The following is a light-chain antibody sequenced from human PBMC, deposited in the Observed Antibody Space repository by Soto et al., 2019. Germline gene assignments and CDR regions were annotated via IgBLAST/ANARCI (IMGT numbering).Light chain of an antibody. Sequence: DIQMTQSPSTLSASVGERVTITCRASESIDDWLAWYQQKPGRAPKLLIFRASTLQNGVPSRFSGSGSGTEFSLTIRSLQPDDCATYFYQEHKTSYTFGQGTKLQIK. V-gene: IGKV1-5*03. CDR2: RAS. J-gene: IGKJ2*01. CDR1: ESIDDW. CDR3: QEHKTSYT.